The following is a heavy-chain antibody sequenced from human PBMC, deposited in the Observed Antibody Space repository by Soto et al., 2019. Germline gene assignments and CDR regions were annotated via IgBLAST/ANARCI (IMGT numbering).Heavy chain of an antibody. CDR1: GFNFDDYA. Sequence: DVQLVESGGDLVQPGRSLRLSCAASGFNFDDYAMHWVRQVPGKGLEWVSGISWEGGSIGYADSVKGPFTISRDNAKNSLYLEMNSLRSEDTALYYCAKDHDEDFGYDLDYFNHWGQGTLVTVSS. J-gene: IGHJ4*02. D-gene: IGHD5-12*01. CDR2: ISWEGGSI. V-gene: IGHV3-9*01. CDR3: AKDHDEDFGYDLDYFNH.